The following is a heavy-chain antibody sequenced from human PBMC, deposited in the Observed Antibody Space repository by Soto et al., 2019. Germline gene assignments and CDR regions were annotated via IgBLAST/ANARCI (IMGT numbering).Heavy chain of an antibody. CDR1: GLTFGSLA. CDR2: ITYTGGDA. D-gene: IGHD3-10*01. J-gene: IGHJ4*02. CDR3: ARGSTDSYPGSRIFDV. V-gene: IGHV3-23*01. Sequence: GSLRLSCVAAGLTFGSLAMAWVRQAPGEGLQWVSTITYTGGDAKYADSVRGRFVISRDNSKKTLYLQMTSLTAEDSAMYYCARGSTDSYPGSRIFDVWGRGTLVPLSS.